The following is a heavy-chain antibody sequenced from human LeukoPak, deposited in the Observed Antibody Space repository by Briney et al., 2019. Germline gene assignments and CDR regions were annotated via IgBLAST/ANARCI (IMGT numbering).Heavy chain of an antibody. Sequence: GGSLRLSCEASGFTFSSYAMSWVRQAPGKGLEWVSTINGAGGGTYYTDSVKGRFTISRDNSKNTLYLHMNSLRADDTAVYYCAKHGVSSSFDYWGQGTLVTVSS. D-gene: IGHD6-6*01. J-gene: IGHJ4*02. CDR2: INGAGGGT. V-gene: IGHV3-23*01. CDR1: GFTFSSYA. CDR3: AKHGVSSSFDY.